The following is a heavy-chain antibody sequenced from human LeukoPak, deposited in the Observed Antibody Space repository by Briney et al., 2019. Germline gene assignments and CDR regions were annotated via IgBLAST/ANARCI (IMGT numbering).Heavy chain of an antibody. Sequence: PGGSLRLSCAASGFTFSGYDMNWARQAPGTGPEWVAAISQSGSDTHYGDSVKGRFTISRDNSKNTLYLQMNSLRAEDTAVYYCAKLPHSSASHYWGQGTLVTVSS. CDR3: AKLPHSSASHY. V-gene: IGHV3-23*05. D-gene: IGHD3-22*01. CDR2: ISQSGSDT. J-gene: IGHJ4*02. CDR1: GFTFSGYD.